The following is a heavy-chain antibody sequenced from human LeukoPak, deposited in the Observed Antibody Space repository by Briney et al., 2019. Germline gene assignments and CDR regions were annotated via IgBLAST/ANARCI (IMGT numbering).Heavy chain of an antibody. CDR2: INPNSGGT. Sequence: GASVKVSCKASGYTFTGYYMHWVRQAPGQGLEWMGLINPNSGGTNYAQKFQGRVTMTRDTSISTAYMELSRLRSDDTAVYYCARVPWGPLQQPPGPEYFQHWGQGTLVTVSS. V-gene: IGHV1-2*02. D-gene: IGHD6-13*01. CDR1: GYTFTGYY. CDR3: ARVPWGPLQQPPGPEYFQH. J-gene: IGHJ1*01.